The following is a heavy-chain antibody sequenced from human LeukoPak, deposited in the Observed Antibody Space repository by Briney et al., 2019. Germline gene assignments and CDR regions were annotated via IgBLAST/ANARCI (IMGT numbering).Heavy chain of an antibody. CDR2: IYYSGST. CDR3: ASAFRCNANFDI. J-gene: IGHJ3*02. CDR1: GDSISSYY. Sequence: SETLSLTCTLSGDSISSYYRSWIRQPPGKGLEWIGYIYYSGSTNYNPSLKSRVTISVDTSKQQFSLKLSSVTAADTDVYYCASAFRCNANFDIWGQGTMVTVSS. D-gene: IGHD2-8*01. V-gene: IGHV4-59*08.